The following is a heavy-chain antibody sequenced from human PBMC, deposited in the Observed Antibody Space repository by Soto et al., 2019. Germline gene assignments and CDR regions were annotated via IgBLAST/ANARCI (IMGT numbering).Heavy chain of an antibody. J-gene: IGHJ6*02. D-gene: IGHD3-3*01. CDR1: GGTSSNFV. V-gene: IGHV1-69*06. Sequence: QMRLVQSGAEVKNSGSSVKVSCKASGGTSSNFVITWVRQVPGQGLEWLGGILPMFGAVKYAQKFQARLTITSYRSTNTASMELGSLRSAHTAVYYCARPKRSGYDRGDSYYHTMDVWGHGTTVTVS. CDR3: ARPKRSGYDRGDSYYHTMDV. CDR2: ILPMFGAV.